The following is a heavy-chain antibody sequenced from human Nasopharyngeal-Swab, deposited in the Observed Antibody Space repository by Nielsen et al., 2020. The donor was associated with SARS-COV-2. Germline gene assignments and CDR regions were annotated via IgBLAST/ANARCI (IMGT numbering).Heavy chain of an antibody. Sequence: WVRQAPGQGLEWMGIINPSGGSTSYAQKFQGRVTMTRDTSTSTVYMELSSLRSEGTAVYFCARDGGGSYYDSEYFQHWGQGTLVTVSS. J-gene: IGHJ1*01. D-gene: IGHD1-26*01. CDR3: ARDGGGSYYDSEYFQH. CDR2: INPSGGST. V-gene: IGHV1-46*01.